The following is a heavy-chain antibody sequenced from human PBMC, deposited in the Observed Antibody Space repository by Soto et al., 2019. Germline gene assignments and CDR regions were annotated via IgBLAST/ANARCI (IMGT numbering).Heavy chain of an antibody. V-gene: IGHV3-23*01. Sequence: GGSLRLSCAASGFTFSSYAMSWVRQAPGKGLEWVSAISGSGGSTYYADSVKGRFTISRDNAKNSLYLQMNSLRAEDTAVYYCARDSGPRGYDAFDIWGQGTMVTVSS. CDR3: ARDSGPRGYDAFDI. J-gene: IGHJ3*02. CDR1: GFTFSSYA. CDR2: ISGSGGST. D-gene: IGHD2-8*02.